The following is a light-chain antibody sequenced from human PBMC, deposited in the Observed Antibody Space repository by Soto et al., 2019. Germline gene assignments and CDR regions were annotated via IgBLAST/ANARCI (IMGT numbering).Light chain of an antibody. J-gene: IGKJ4*01. CDR2: KAS. CDR3: QQYSSTSLLT. CDR1: QSISSW. Sequence: DIQMTQSPSTLSASVGDRVTITCRASQSISSWLAWYQQKPGKAPKLLIYKASSLESGVSSRFSGSGSETEFTLTISSLQPDDLATYYCQQYSSTSLLTFGGGTKVEIK. V-gene: IGKV1-5*03.